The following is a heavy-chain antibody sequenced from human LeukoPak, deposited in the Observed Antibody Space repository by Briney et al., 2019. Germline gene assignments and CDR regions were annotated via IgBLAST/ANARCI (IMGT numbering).Heavy chain of an antibody. CDR3: ARENWHYDY. D-gene: IGHD1-7*01. CDR1: GYTFTGYH. V-gene: IGHV1-2*02. Sequence: ASVKVSFKASGYTFTGYHMHWVRQAPGQGLEWMGWISPNSGGTNYAQKFQGRVTMTRDTSINTAYMELSRLTSDDTAVYYCARENWHYDYWGQGTLVTVSS. CDR2: ISPNSGGT. J-gene: IGHJ4*02.